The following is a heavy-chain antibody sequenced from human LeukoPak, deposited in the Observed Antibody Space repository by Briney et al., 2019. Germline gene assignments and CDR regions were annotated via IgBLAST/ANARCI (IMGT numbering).Heavy chain of an antibody. D-gene: IGHD2-2*01. CDR1: GGTFSSYA. CDR2: IIPILGIA. CDR3: AREGVGCSSTSCYGDYYYYGMDV. J-gene: IGHJ6*02. V-gene: IGHV1-69*04. Sequence: GASVKVSCKASGGTFSSYAISWVRQAPGQGLEWMGRIIPILGIANYAQKFQGRVTITADKSTSTAYMERSSLRSEDTAVYYCAREGVGCSSTSCYGDYYYYGMDVWGQGTTVTVSS.